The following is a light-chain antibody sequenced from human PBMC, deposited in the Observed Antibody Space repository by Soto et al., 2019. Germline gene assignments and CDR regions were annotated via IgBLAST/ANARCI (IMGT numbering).Light chain of an antibody. CDR3: QTWGTGNWV. CDR1: SGHSSYA. CDR2: LNSDGSH. Sequence: QLVLTQSPSASASLGASVKLTCTLSSGHSSYAIAWHQQQPEKGPRYLMKLNSDGSHSKGDGIPDRLSGSSSGAERYLPISGLQSEDEADYYCQTWGTGNWVFGRGTKVTVL. V-gene: IGLV4-69*01. J-gene: IGLJ3*02.